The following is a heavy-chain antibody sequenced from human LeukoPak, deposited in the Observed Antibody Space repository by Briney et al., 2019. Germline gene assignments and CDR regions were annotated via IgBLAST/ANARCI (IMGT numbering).Heavy chain of an antibody. J-gene: IGHJ4*02. Sequence: PSETLSLTCAVYGGSFSGYYWSWIRQPPGKGLEWIGEINHSGSTNYNPSLKSRVTISVDTSKNQCSLKLSSVTAADTAVYYCARALGGVTPLAYWGQGTLVTVSS. CDR1: GGSFSGYY. D-gene: IGHD3-3*01. V-gene: IGHV4-34*01. CDR3: ARALGGVTPLAY. CDR2: INHSGST.